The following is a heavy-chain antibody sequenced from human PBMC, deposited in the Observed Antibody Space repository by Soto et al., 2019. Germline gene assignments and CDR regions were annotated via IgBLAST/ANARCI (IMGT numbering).Heavy chain of an antibody. CDR2: IIPLFGTA. V-gene: IGHV1-69*12. CDR3: ARGTGDSRAYYYVY. D-gene: IGHD3-22*01. CDR1: GGTFSSYA. Sequence: QVQLVQSGAEVKKPGSSVKVSCKASGGTFSSYAISWVRQAPGQGLEWMGGIIPLFGTANYAQKFQGRVTVTADESTSTADMERSNLRSEDTAVYYCARGTGDSRAYYYVYWGQGTRVTVSS. J-gene: IGHJ4*02.